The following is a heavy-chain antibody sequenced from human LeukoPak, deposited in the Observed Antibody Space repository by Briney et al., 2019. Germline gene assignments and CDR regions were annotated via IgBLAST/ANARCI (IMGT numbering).Heavy chain of an antibody. CDR2: ISGSGGST. CDR1: GFTVSSNY. CDR3: AKGGSYLDY. J-gene: IGHJ4*02. Sequence: PGGSLRLSCAASGFTVSSNYMSWVRQAPGKGLEWVSAISGSGGSTYYADSVKGRFTISRDNSKNTLYLQMNSLRAEDTAVYYCAKGGSYLDYWGQGTLVTVSS. V-gene: IGHV3-23*01. D-gene: IGHD3-16*01.